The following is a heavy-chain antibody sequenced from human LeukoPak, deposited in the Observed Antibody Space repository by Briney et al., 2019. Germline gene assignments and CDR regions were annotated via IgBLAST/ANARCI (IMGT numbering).Heavy chain of an antibody. D-gene: IGHD4-11*01. CDR1: GFTFSSYE. Sequence: GGSLRLSCAASGFTFSSYEMNWVRQAPGKGLEWVSSISSSSSYIYYADSVKGRFTISRDNAKNSLYLQMNSLRAEDTAVYYCARGARDYRRNDYYYYYYYMDVWGKGTTVTVSS. J-gene: IGHJ6*03. V-gene: IGHV3-21*01. CDR2: ISSSSSYI. CDR3: ARGARDYRRNDYYYYYYYMDV.